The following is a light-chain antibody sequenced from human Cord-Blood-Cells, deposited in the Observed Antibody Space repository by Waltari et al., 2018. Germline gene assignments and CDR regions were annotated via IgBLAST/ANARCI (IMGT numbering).Light chain of an antibody. CDR1: SGAVWRYNL. Sequence: QSALTQPASVSGSPGQSITISCTGTSGAVWRYNLVSWYQQHPGKAPKLMIYEGSKRPSGVSNRFSGSKSGNTASLTISGLQAEDEADYYCCSYAGSRVFGGGTKLTVL. CDR2: EGS. J-gene: IGLJ3*02. CDR3: CSYAGSRV. V-gene: IGLV2-23*01.